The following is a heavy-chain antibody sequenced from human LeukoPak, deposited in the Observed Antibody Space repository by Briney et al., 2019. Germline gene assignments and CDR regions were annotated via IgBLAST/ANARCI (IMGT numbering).Heavy chain of an antibody. CDR3: ARRLGD. Sequence: PSETLSLTCTVSGGSISSYYWSWIRQPPGKGLEWIGYIYYSGSTYYNPSLKSRVTISVDTSKNQFSLKLSSVTAADTAVYYCARRLGDWGQGTLVTVSS. J-gene: IGHJ4*02. V-gene: IGHV4-59*08. D-gene: IGHD3-16*01. CDR1: GGSISSYY. CDR2: IYYSGST.